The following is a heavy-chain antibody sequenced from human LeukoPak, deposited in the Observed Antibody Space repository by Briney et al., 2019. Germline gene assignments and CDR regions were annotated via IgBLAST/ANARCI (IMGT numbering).Heavy chain of an antibody. D-gene: IGHD3-10*01. CDR2: IGTAGDT. Sequence: PGGSLRLSCAASGFTFSSYDMHWVRQATGKGLEWVSAIGTAGDTSYPGSVKGRFTISRENAKNSLYLQMNSLRAGDTAVYYCAKGPLYGSGTDYWGQGTLVTVSS. CDR1: GFTFSSYD. CDR3: AKGPLYGSGTDY. J-gene: IGHJ4*02. V-gene: IGHV3-13*04.